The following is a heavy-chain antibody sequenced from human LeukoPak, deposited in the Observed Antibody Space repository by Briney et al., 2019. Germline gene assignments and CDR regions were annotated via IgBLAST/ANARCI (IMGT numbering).Heavy chain of an antibody. Sequence: GGSLRLSCAASGFTFSSYWMSWVRQTPGKGLEWVANIKQDGSEKYYVDSVKGRFTISRDNAKNSLYLQMNSLRAEDTAVYYCARGLGYSSSSGPLGYWGQGTLVTVSS. CDR2: IKQDGSEK. CDR1: GFTFSSYW. V-gene: IGHV3-7*04. D-gene: IGHD6-6*01. J-gene: IGHJ4*02. CDR3: ARGLGYSSSSGPLGY.